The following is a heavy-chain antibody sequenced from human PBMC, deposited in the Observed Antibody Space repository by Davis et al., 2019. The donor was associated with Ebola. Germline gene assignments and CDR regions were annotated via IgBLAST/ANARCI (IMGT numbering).Heavy chain of an antibody. CDR1: GYTFTSYG. CDR2: ISAYNGNT. V-gene: IGHV1-18*01. D-gene: IGHD3-3*01. J-gene: IGHJ6*02. CDR3: ARPSTPNYDFWSGPREYYGMDV. Sequence: ASVKVSCKASGYTFTSYGISWVRQAPGQGLEWMGWISAYNGNTNYAQKLQGRVTMTTDTSTSTAYMELRSLRSDDTAVYYCARPSTPNYDFWSGPREYYGMDVWGQGTTVTVSS.